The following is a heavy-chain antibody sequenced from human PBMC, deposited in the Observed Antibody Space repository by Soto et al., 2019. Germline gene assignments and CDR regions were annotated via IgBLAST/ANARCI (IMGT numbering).Heavy chain of an antibody. J-gene: IGHJ6*02. V-gene: IGHV1-69*06. CDR2: IIPIFGTA. CDR3: ARVRQYQLHSTGYYYYGMDV. CDR1: GGTFSSYA. Sequence: GASVKVSCKASGGTFSSYAISWVRQAPGQGLEWMGGIIPIFGTANYAQKFQGRVTITADKSTSTAYMELSSLRSEDTAVYYCARVRQYQLHSTGYYYYGMDVWGQGTTVTVSS. D-gene: IGHD2-2*01.